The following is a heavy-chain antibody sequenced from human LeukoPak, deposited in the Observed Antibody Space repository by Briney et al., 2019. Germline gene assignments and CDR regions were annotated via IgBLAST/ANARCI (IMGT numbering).Heavy chain of an antibody. D-gene: IGHD3-22*01. CDR2: IYYSGTT. V-gene: IGHV4-39*01. Sequence: SETLSLTCTVSGGSVNTDNYWGWIRQHPGKGLEWIGTIYYSGTTYYNPSLKSRVTISVDTSRNQFSLKLSSVTATDTAVYYCARMIGDDAFDIWGQGTMVTVSS. CDR1: GGSVNTDNY. J-gene: IGHJ3*02. CDR3: ARMIGDDAFDI.